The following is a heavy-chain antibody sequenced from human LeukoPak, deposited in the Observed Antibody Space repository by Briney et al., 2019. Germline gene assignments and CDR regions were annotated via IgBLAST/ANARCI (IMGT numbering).Heavy chain of an antibody. CDR3: AKDSGAGFGELLYYFDY. V-gene: IGHV3-30*18. CDR2: ISYDGSNK. J-gene: IGHJ4*02. CDR1: GFTFSSYG. D-gene: IGHD3-10*01. Sequence: GGSLRLSCAASGFTFSSYGMHGVRQAPGKGLEWVAVISYDGSNKYYADSVKGRFTISRDNSKNTLYLQMNSLRAEDTAVYYCAKDSGAGFGELLYYFDYWGQGTLVTVSS.